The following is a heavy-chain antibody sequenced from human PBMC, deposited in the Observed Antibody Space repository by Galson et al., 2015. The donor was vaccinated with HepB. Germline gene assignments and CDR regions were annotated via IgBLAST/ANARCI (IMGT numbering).Heavy chain of an antibody. CDR3: AKDSPPGYYFDY. D-gene: IGHD3-10*01. CDR1: GFTFSSYA. Sequence: SLRLSCAASGFTFSSYAMSWVRQAPGKGLEWVSVISGSGGRTYYADSVKGRFTISRDNSKNTLYLQMNSLRAEDTAVYYCAKDSPPGYYFDYWGQGTLVTVSS. CDR2: ISGSGGRT. J-gene: IGHJ4*02. V-gene: IGHV3-23*01.